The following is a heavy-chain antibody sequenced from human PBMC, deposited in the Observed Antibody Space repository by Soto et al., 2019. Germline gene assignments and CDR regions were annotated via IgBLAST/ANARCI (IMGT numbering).Heavy chain of an antibody. CDR1: GFTFSTYP. CDR3: ATPPQYTSTCLCS. V-gene: IGHV3-30-3*01. CDR2: ISYDGSNE. Sequence: GGSLRLSCAASGFTFSTYPMHWVRQAPGKGLEWVAIISYDGSNEYYADSVKGRFTISRDNSKNTLYLQMNSLSAEDTAVYYCATPPQYTSTCLCSWGQGTLVTVSS. D-gene: IGHD6-13*01. J-gene: IGHJ5*02.